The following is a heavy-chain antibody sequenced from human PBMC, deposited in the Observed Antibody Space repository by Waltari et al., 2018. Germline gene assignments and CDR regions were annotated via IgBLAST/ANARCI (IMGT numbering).Heavy chain of an antibody. CDR3: ARVNGGGYFFGGTYYDESNWFDP. CDR1: GHTSTGNY. J-gene: IGHJ5*02. V-gene: IGHV1-2*06. Sequence: QVQLVQSGAAVKKPGASVKVSCEASGHTSTGNYNSRVGQAPGQGLEWMGRINPNRGGTNYAQKFQGRITLTRDTSISTAYMELSSLTSDDTAMYYCARVNGGGYFFGGTYYDESNWFDPWGQGTLVTVSS. D-gene: IGHD2-15*01. CDR2: INPNRGGT.